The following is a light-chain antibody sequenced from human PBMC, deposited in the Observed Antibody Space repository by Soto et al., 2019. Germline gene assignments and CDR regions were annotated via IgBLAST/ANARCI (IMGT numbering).Light chain of an antibody. J-gene: IGKJ4*01. V-gene: IGKV3-11*01. CDR2: DAS. CDR1: RSLSTN. CDR3: QQRSNWPSLT. Sequence: EIVLTQSPPTLSLPQGKRAPLPSRASRSLSTNLAWFQQKPGQAPRLPIYDASNRATGIPARFSGSGSGTDFTLTISSLEPEDFAVYYCQQRSNWPSLTFGGGTKVEIK.